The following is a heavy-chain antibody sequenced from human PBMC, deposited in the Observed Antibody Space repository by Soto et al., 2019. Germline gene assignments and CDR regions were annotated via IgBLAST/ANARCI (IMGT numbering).Heavy chain of an antibody. D-gene: IGHD2-2*01. Sequence: PSETLSLTCTVSGGSISSGGYYWSWIRQHPGKGLEWIGYIYYSGSTYYNPSLKSRVTISVDTSKNQFSLKLSSVTAADTAVYYCARGVVQEYCSSTSCYSLDKLAYWGQGTLVTVSS. CDR3: ARGVVQEYCSSTSCYSLDKLAY. CDR1: GGSISSGGYY. CDR2: IYYSGST. V-gene: IGHV4-31*03. J-gene: IGHJ4*02.